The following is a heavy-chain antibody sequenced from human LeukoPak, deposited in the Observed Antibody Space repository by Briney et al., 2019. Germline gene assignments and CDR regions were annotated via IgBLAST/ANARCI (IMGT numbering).Heavy chain of an antibody. J-gene: IGHJ4*02. CDR3: GRNGGNSDFDY. Sequence: GGSLRLSCAASGFTFSRYALHWVRQAPGKGLEYVSSISTNGGSTYYANSVKGRFTISRDNAKNSLYLQMNSLRAEDTAVYYCGRNGGNSDFDYWGQGTLVTVSS. CDR1: GFTFSRYA. V-gene: IGHV3-64*01. CDR2: ISTNGGST. D-gene: IGHD4-23*01.